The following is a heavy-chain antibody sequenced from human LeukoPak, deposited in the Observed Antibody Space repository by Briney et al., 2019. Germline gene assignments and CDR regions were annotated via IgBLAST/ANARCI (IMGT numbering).Heavy chain of an antibody. Sequence: GSSVKVSFKASGGPFSSYAISWVRPAPGQGLEWMGRIIPIFGTANYAQKFQGRVTITPDKSTSTAYMQLSSLRSEDTAVYYCAADDLTRGYWGQGTLVTVSS. CDR3: AADDLTRGY. CDR2: IIPIFGTA. CDR1: GGPFSSYA. J-gene: IGHJ4*02. V-gene: IGHV1-69*06.